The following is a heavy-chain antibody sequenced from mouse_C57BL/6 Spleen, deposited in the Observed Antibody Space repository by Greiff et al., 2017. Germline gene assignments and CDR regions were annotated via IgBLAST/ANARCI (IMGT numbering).Heavy chain of an antibody. Sequence: EVKVEESGGGLVQPGGSMKLSCVASGFTFSNYWMNWVRQSPEKGLEWVAQIRLKSDNYATHYAESVKGRFTISRDDSKSSVYLQMNNLRAEDTGIYYCAIYDGYYGFAYWGQGTLVTVSA. V-gene: IGHV6-3*01. CDR1: GFTFSNYW. J-gene: IGHJ3*01. CDR3: AIYDGYYGFAY. D-gene: IGHD2-3*01. CDR2: IRLKSDNYAT.